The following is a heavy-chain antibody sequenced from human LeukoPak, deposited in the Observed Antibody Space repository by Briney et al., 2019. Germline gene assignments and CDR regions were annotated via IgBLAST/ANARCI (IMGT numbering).Heavy chain of an antibody. D-gene: IGHD3-22*01. J-gene: IGHJ4*02. V-gene: IGHV3-33*01. CDR2: IWYDGSNK. CDR1: GFTFSSYG. CDR3: AREYYDSSGYYYENYFDY. Sequence: GSLRLSCAASGFTFSSYGMHWVRQAPGKGLEWVAVIWYDGSNKYYADSVKGRFTISRDNSKNTLYLQMNSLRAEDTAVYYCAREYYDSSGYYYENYFDYWGQGTLVTVSS.